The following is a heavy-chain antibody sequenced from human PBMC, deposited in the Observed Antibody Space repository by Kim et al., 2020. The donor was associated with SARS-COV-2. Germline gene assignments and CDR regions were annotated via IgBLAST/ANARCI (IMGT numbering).Heavy chain of an antibody. Sequence: SETLSLTCTVSGGSISSSSYYWGWIRQPPGKGLEWIGSIYYSGSTYYNPSLKSRVTISVDTSKNQFSLQLSSVTAADTAVYYCARHCGYSYGFYWFDPWGQGTLVTVSS. CDR2: IYYSGST. V-gene: IGHV4-39*01. J-gene: IGHJ5*02. CDR1: GGSISSSSYY. D-gene: IGHD5-18*01. CDR3: ARHCGYSYGFYWFDP.